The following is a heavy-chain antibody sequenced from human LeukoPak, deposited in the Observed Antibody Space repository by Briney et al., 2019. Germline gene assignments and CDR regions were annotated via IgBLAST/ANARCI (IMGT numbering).Heavy chain of an antibody. V-gene: IGHV3-11*01. Sequence: GGSLRLSCAASGFIVSNYYMVWVRQPPGKGLECISYIPNDDSVIYYADSVRGRLSVSRDSAKNSLSLQLNSLRAEDTAVYYCAREQWFRWEYWGQGILVTVSS. D-gene: IGHD3-22*01. CDR2: IPNDDSVI. J-gene: IGHJ4*02. CDR1: GFIVSNYY. CDR3: AREQWFRWEY.